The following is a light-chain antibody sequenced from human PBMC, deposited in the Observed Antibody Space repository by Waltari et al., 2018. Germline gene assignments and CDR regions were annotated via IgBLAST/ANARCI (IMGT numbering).Light chain of an antibody. CDR3: QQYTNWPPLT. J-gene: IGKJ4*01. V-gene: IGKV3-15*01. CDR2: GAS. CDR1: QSVSSN. Sequence: VMTQSPATLSVSPGERATLSCRASQSVSSNLAWYQQKPGQAPRLLIYGASTRATGIPARFSGSGSGTEFTLTISSMQSEDFAVYYCQQYTNWPPLTFGGGTKVEIK.